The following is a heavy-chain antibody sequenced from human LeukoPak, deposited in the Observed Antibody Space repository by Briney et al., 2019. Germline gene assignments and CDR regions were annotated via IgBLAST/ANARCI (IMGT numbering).Heavy chain of an antibody. CDR3: AKGGARITMIVVAMSAFDI. D-gene: IGHD3-22*01. J-gene: IGHJ3*02. CDR1: GFTFSSYA. V-gene: IGHV3-30*04. Sequence: GGSLRLSCAASGFTFSSYAMHWVRQAPGKGLEWVAVISYDGSNKYYADSVKGRFTISRDNSKNTLYLQMNSLRAEDTAVYYCAKGGARITMIVVAMSAFDIWGQGTMVTVSS. CDR2: ISYDGSNK.